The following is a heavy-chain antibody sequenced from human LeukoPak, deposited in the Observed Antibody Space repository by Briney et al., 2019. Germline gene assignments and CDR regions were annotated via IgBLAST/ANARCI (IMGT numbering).Heavy chain of an antibody. D-gene: IGHD6-19*01. Sequence: ASVKVSCKASGYTFTGYYMHWVRQAPGQGLEWMGWINPNSGGTNYAQKFQGRVTMTRDTSISTAYVELSRLRSDDTAVYYCARGYSSGWNPEFDYWGQGTLVTVSS. CDR2: INPNSGGT. CDR3: ARGYSSGWNPEFDY. J-gene: IGHJ4*02. V-gene: IGHV1-2*02. CDR1: GYTFTGYY.